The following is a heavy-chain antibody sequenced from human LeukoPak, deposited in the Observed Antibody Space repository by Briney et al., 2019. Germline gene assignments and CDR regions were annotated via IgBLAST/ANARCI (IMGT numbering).Heavy chain of an antibody. J-gene: IGHJ4*02. V-gene: IGHV3-23*01. CDR1: GFTFSNYA. CDR2: VTASARRT. D-gene: IGHD3-22*01. Sequence: PGGSLRLSCEASGFTFSNYAMSWVRQAPGKGLEWVSTVTASARRTYYADSVQGRFTISRDNPNNTLFLQVNSLRADDTAVYHCAKWGFSDRSGANFHSWGQGTLVTVSS. CDR3: AKWGFSDRSGANFHS.